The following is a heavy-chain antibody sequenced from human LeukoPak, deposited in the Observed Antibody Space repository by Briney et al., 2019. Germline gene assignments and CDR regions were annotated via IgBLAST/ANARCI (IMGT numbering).Heavy chain of an antibody. CDR3: ARGRYYMDV. CDR2: IYYSGST. CDR1: GFTFSSYE. V-gene: IGHV4-39*07. J-gene: IGHJ6*03. D-gene: IGHD2-15*01. Sequence: GSLRLSCAASGFTFSSYEMNWVRQAPGKGLEWIGSIYYSGSTYYNPSLKSRVTISVDTSKNQFSLKLSSVTAADTAVYYCARGRYYMDVWGKGTTVTVSS.